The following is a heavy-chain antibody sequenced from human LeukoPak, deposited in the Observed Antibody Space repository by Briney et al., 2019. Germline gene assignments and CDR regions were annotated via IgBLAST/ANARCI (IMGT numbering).Heavy chain of an antibody. J-gene: IGHJ4*02. CDR3: ATGGRSGVALEQ. Sequence: GRSLRLSCAASGFTFSTYAMHWVRQGPGKGLEWVAVISYDGSNKYSADSVKGRFTISRDNSKTTLFLQMNSLKAEDTGVYYCATGGRSGVALEQWGQGTLVTVSS. CDR1: GFTFSTYA. V-gene: IGHV3-30*14. D-gene: IGHD1/OR15-1a*01. CDR2: ISYDGSNK.